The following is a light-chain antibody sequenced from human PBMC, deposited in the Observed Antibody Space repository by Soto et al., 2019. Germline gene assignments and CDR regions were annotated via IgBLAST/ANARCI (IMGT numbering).Light chain of an antibody. Sequence: DIQRTQSPSSLSASVGDRVTITVQASQDISNYLNWYQQKPGKAPKLLIYDASNLETGVPSRFSGSGSGTDFTFTISSLQPEDIATYYCQQYDNLPYTFGQGTKVDIK. CDR2: DAS. V-gene: IGKV1-33*01. CDR1: QDISNY. J-gene: IGKJ2*01. CDR3: QQYDNLPYT.